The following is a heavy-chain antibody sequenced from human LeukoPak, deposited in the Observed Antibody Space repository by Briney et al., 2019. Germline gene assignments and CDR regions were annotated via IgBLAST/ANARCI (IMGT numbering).Heavy chain of an antibody. Sequence: PGGSLRLSCAASGFIFSSYSMSWVRQAPGKGLEWVSSISTSSSYIYYADSVKGRFTISRDNAKNSLYLQMNSLRAEDTAVYYCARGQLYYDSSGFDYWGQGTLVTVSS. D-gene: IGHD3-22*01. CDR2: ISTSSSYI. CDR3: ARGQLYYDSSGFDY. V-gene: IGHV3-21*01. J-gene: IGHJ4*02. CDR1: GFIFSSYS.